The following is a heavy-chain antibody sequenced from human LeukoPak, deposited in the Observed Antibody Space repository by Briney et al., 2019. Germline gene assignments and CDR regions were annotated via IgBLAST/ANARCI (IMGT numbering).Heavy chain of an antibody. Sequence: GGSLRLSCAASGFTFSSYSMNWVRQAPGKGLEWVSSISSSSSYIYYADSVKGRFTISRDNSKNTLYLQMNSLRAEDTAVYYCARVPIVDLSLDVWGKGTTVTVSS. J-gene: IGHJ6*04. CDR1: GFTFSSYS. V-gene: IGHV3-21*04. CDR2: ISSSSSYI. CDR3: ARVPIVDLSLDV. D-gene: IGHD1-26*01.